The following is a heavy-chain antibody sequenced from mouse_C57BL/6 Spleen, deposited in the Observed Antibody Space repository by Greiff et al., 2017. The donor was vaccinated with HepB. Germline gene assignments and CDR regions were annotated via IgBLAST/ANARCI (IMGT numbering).Heavy chain of an antibody. CDR2: ISSGGSYT. J-gene: IGHJ1*03. Sequence: DVMLVESGGDLVKPGGSLKLSCAASGFTFSSYGMSWVRQTPDKRLEWVATISSGGSYTYYPDSVKGRFTISRDNAKNTLYLQMSSLKSEDTAMYYCARQGLRYPWYFDVWGTGTTVTVSS. CDR3: ARQGLRYPWYFDV. D-gene: IGHD1-1*01. V-gene: IGHV5-6*02. CDR1: GFTFSSYG.